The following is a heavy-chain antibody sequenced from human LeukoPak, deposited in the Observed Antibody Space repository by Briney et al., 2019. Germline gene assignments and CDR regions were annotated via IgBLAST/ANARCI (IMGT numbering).Heavy chain of an antibody. Sequence: GGSLRLSCAASGFTFSSYAMSGVRQAPGKGLEGVSAISGSGGSTYYADSVKGRFTISRDNSKNTLYLQMNSLRAEDTAVYYCARDSRYFGTTDYWGQGTLVTVSS. J-gene: IGHJ4*02. CDR3: ARDSRYFGTTDY. CDR2: ISGSGGST. D-gene: IGHD3-9*01. V-gene: IGHV3-23*01. CDR1: GFTFSSYA.